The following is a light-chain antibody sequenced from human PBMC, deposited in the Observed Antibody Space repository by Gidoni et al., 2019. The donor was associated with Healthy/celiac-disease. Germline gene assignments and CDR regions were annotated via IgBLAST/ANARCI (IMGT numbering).Light chain of an antibody. CDR1: QSVSSSY. J-gene: IGKJ5*01. CDR2: GAS. V-gene: IGKV3-20*01. CDR3: QQYGSSPPIT. Sequence: IVLTQSPGPLSLSPGERATLSCRASQSVSSSYLAWYQQKPGQDPRLLIYGASSRATGIPDRFSGSGSGTEFTLTISRLEPEDFAVYYCQQYGSSPPITFGQGTRLEIK.